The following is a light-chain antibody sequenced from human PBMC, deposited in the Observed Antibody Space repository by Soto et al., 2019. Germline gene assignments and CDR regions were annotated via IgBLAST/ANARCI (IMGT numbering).Light chain of an antibody. Sequence: EIVLTQSPDTLSLSPGERATLSCRASQSVSSSYLAWYQQKPGQAPRLLIYGASSRATGIPDRFSGSGSGTDFTLTISRLEPEDFAVCYSHQYGSSPPFFTFRPGTKVDIK. CDR3: HQYGSSPPFFT. CDR1: QSVSSSY. J-gene: IGKJ3*01. CDR2: GAS. V-gene: IGKV3-20*01.